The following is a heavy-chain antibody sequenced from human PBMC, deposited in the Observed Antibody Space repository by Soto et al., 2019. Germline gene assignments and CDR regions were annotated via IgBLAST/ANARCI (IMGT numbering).Heavy chain of an antibody. Sequence: SETLSLTCTVSGGSISSSSYYWGWIRQPPGKGLEWIGSIYYSGSTYYNPSLKSRVTISVDTSKNQFSLKLSSVTAADTAVYYCARHPRYYYGSGATTDFDYWGQGTLVTVSS. V-gene: IGHV4-39*01. J-gene: IGHJ4*02. CDR1: GGSISSSSYY. CDR3: ARHPRYYYGSGATTDFDY. D-gene: IGHD3-10*01. CDR2: IYYSGST.